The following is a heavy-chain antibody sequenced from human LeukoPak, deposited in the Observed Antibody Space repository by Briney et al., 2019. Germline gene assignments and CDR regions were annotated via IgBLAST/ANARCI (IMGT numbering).Heavy chain of an antibody. D-gene: IGHD1-26*01. Sequence: GGSLRLSCAASGFTFSNYWMHWVRQAPGKGLEWVSLISWNGYSTSYGASVEGRFTISRDNNKGALNLQMSSLRTEDTAFYYRARDSSGSLDYWGQGTLVTVSS. J-gene: IGHJ4*02. CDR1: GFTFSNYW. CDR3: ARDSSGSLDY. CDR2: ISWNGYST. V-gene: IGHV3-43*01.